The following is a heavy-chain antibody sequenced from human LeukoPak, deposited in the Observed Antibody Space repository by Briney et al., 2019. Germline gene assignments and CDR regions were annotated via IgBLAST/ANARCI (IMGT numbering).Heavy chain of an antibody. CDR3: ARGVNEWLSYYFDY. CDR1: GGSISRSSYY. D-gene: IGHD3-3*01. J-gene: IGHJ4*02. V-gene: IGHV4-61*05. CDR2: IYYSGST. Sequence: SETLSLTCTVSGGSISRSSYYWGWIRQPPGKGLEWIGYIYYSGSTNYNPSLKSRVTISVDTSKNQFSLKLSSVTAADTAVYYCARGVNEWLSYYFDYWGQGTLVTVSS.